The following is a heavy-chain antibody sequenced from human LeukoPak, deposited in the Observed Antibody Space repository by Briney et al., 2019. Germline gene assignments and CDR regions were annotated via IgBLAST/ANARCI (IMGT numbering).Heavy chain of an antibody. J-gene: IGHJ6*03. CDR1: GFTFTSSA. CDR3: AAGTSNSPKWWYYYYYMDV. Sequence: GASVKVSCKASGFTFTSSAVQWVRQARGQRLEWIGWIVVGSGNTNYAQKFQERVTITRDMSTSTAYMELSSLRSEDTAVYYCAAGTSNSPKWWYYYYYMDVWGKGTTVTVSS. CDR2: IVVGSGNT. V-gene: IGHV1-58*01. D-gene: IGHD4-23*01.